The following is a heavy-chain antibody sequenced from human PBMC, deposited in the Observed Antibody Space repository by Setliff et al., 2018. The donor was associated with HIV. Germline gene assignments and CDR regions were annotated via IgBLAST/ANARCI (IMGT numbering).Heavy chain of an antibody. V-gene: IGHV1-69*13. D-gene: IGHD2-21*02. Sequence: SVKVSCKASGGTFSSYTISWVRQAPGQGLEWMGGIVPIFGTTKSAQKFQGRVTITADESTSTAYMELNGLRSEDTAVYYCARGVGYRAGDCYSTYYYDYMDVWGKGTTVTVSS. CDR3: ARGVGYRAGDCYSTYYYDYMDV. CDR1: GGTFSSYT. J-gene: IGHJ6*03. CDR2: IVPIFGTT.